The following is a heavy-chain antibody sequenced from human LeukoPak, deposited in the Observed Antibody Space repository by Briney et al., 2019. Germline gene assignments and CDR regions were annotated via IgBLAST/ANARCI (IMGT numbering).Heavy chain of an antibody. J-gene: IGHJ3*02. CDR3: ARDLRGIPDAFDI. Sequence: GSSVKVSCKASGGTFSSYAISWVRQAPGQGLEWMGGIIPIFGTANYAQKFQGRVTITTDESTSTAYMELSSLRSEDTAVYYCARDLRGIPDAFDIWGQGTMVIVSS. V-gene: IGHV1-69*05. D-gene: IGHD4-17*01. CDR1: GGTFSSYA. CDR2: IIPIFGTA.